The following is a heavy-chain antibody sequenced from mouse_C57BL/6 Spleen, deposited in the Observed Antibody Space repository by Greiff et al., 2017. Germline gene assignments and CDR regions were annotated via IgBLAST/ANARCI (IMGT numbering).Heavy chain of an antibody. CDR3: ARKDYNGSSLWYFDV. J-gene: IGHJ1*03. Sequence: QVQLQQPGAELVMPGASVKLSCKASGYTFTSYWMPWVKQRPGQGLEWIGEIDPSDSYTNYNQKFKGKSTLTVAKSSSTAYMQLSSLTSEDSAVYYCARKDYNGSSLWYFDVWGTGSTGTVSS. D-gene: IGHD1-1*01. CDR2: IDPSDSYT. V-gene: IGHV1-69*01. CDR1: GYTFTSYW.